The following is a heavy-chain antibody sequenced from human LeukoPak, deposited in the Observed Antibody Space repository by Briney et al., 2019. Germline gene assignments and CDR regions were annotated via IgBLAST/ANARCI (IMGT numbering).Heavy chain of an antibody. Sequence: GGSLRLSCAASGFIFSDFWMTWVRQAPGKGLEWVANMNRDGSEKHYVDSVKGRFTISRDNSKNTLYLHMNSLRAEDTALYYCVKGSYDLDCWGQGTLVTVSS. J-gene: IGHJ4*02. CDR3: VKGSYDLDC. CDR2: MNRDGSEK. CDR1: GFIFSDFW. D-gene: IGHD1-26*01. V-gene: IGHV3-7*03.